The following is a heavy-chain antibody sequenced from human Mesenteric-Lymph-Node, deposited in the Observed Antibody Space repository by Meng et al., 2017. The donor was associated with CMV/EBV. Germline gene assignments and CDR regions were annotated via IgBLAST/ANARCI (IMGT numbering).Heavy chain of an antibody. V-gene: IGHV1-2*06. D-gene: IGHD1-1*01. J-gene: IGHJ5*02. CDR1: GYSFTGYS. CDR2: ISPNTGDT. CDR3: GRGQQTFDP. Sequence: QVQLVQSGAELKKPGASVKVSCTASGYSFTGYSIHWVRQAPGQGLEWMGRISPNTGDTIYEENFQGRVTMTRDTSINTAYMELSSLTSDDTAVYYCGRGQQTFDPWGQGTLVTVSS.